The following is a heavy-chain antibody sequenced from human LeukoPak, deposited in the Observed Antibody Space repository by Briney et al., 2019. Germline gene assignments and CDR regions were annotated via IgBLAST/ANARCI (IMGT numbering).Heavy chain of an antibody. J-gene: IGHJ4*02. CDR3: ARDMLSSGELYFDY. CDR1: GFTFSSYW. Sequence: GGSLRLSCAASGFTFSSYWMSWVRQAPGKGLEWVANIKQDGSEKYYVDSVKGRFTISRDNAKNSLYLQMNSLRAEDTAVYYCARDMLSSGELYFDYWGQGTLVTVSS. D-gene: IGHD3-10*02. V-gene: IGHV3-7*01. CDR2: IKQDGSEK.